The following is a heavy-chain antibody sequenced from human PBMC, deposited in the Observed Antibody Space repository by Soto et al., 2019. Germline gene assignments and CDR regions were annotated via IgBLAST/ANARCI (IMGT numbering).Heavy chain of an antibody. Sequence: QVQLVQSGAEVKKPGASVKVSCKAAGYTLTTYGVSWVRQAPGQGLEWVGWISAYNDHTNYAQKFQGRVTMTTDTSTSTAYMELRSLRSDGTAVYYCARGTYFDYWGQGTLVTVSS. V-gene: IGHV1-18*01. CDR2: ISAYNDHT. J-gene: IGHJ4*02. CDR3: ARGTYFDY. D-gene: IGHD1-1*01. CDR1: GYTLTTYG.